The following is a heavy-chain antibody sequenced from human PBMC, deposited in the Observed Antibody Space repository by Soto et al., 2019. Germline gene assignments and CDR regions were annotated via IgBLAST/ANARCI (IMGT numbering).Heavy chain of an antibody. V-gene: IGHV3-53*01. Sequence: EVQLVESGGGLIQPGESLRLSCAASGFTVSSNYMSWVRQAPGKGLEWVSVLYSGGTTYYADSVKGRFTISRDNSKNTLYLQMNSLRAEDTVVYYCAREISGSYFFDYWGQGTLVTVSS. CDR2: LYSGGTT. D-gene: IGHD1-26*01. CDR3: AREISGSYFFDY. J-gene: IGHJ4*02. CDR1: GFTVSSNY.